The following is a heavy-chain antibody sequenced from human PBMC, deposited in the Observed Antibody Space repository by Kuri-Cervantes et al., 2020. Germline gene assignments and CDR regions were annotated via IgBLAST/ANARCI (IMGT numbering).Heavy chain of an antibody. CDR1: GGSISSSSYY. D-gene: IGHD3-10*01. V-gene: IGHV4-39*07. CDR3: GARGY. CDR2: IYYSGST. Sequence: GSLRLSCTVSGGSISSSSYYWGWIRQPPGKGLEWIGSIYYSGSTYYNPSLKSRVTISVDTSKNQFSLKLSSVTAADTAVYYCGARGYWGQGTLVTVSS. J-gene: IGHJ4*02.